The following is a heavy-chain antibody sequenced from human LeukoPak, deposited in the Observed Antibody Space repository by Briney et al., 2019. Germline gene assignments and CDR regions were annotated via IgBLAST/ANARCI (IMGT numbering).Heavy chain of an antibody. V-gene: IGHV3-7*03. CDR3: AKGIEARQVSDY. Sequence: GGSLRLSCAASGFTFSSYWMSWVRQAPGKGLEWVANIKQDGSEKYYVDSVKGRFTISRDNSKNTMYLQMNSLRDEDTAVYYCAKGIEARQVSDYWGQGTLVTVSS. CDR2: IKQDGSEK. D-gene: IGHD6-6*01. J-gene: IGHJ4*02. CDR1: GFTFSSYW.